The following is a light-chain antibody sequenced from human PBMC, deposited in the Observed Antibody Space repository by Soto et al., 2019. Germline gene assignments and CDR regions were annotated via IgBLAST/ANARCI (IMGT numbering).Light chain of an antibody. CDR1: QSVSSSY. Sequence: EIVLTQPPATLSLSPGERATPSCRATQSVSSSYLAWYQQKPGQAPRLLIYAASTRATGIPARFSGSGSGTEFTLTISSLQSEDFATYYCQQYKSFWTFGQGTKVDI. CDR3: QQYKSFWT. V-gene: IGKV3D-7*01. CDR2: AAS. J-gene: IGKJ1*01.